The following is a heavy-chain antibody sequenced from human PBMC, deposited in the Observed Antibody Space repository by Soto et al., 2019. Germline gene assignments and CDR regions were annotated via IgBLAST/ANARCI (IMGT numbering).Heavy chain of an antibody. D-gene: IGHD2-15*01. CDR3: GRGQDSFSSTPYYYHMYV. Sequence: QVQLVESGGGLVKPGGSLRLSCAASGFIFSDYYMTWIRQAPGKGLEWVSYVSSSGSTIYYADSVKGRFTISRDNAKNTLYLQMNSLRAEDTAVYYCGRGQDSFSSTPYYYHMYVWGKGTTVTVSS. CDR1: GFIFSDYY. CDR2: VSSSGSTI. J-gene: IGHJ6*03. V-gene: IGHV3-11*01.